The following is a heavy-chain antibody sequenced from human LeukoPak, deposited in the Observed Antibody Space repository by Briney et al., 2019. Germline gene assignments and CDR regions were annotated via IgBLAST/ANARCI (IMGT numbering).Heavy chain of an antibody. CDR3: ATDGTPLRVGEVFFDN. CDR1: GFTFSSYD. D-gene: IGHD3-10*01. V-gene: IGHV3-48*03. Sequence: GGSLRLSCAASGFTFSSYDMNWVRQAPGRELEWISYISYISDSGTTIYYADSVKGRFTISRDDAKNSVYLQMNSLRDEDTAVYHCATDGTPLRVGEVFFDNWGQGTLVTVSS. CDR2: ISDSGTTI. J-gene: IGHJ4*02.